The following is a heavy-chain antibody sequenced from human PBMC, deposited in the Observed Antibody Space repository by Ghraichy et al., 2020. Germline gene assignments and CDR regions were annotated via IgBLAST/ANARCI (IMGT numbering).Heavy chain of an antibody. CDR2: NTVSGGRT. CDR3: AKTTAVHYYYGLDV. V-gene: IGHV3-23*01. CDR1: GFTFNNYA. Sequence: GGSLRLSCAASGFTFNNYAMGWVRQAPGKGLEWVSLNTVSGGRTSYADSVKGRFTISLDPSKTTMYLQMNSLRAEDTAKYYCAKTTAVHYYYGLDVWGQGTTVTVSS. J-gene: IGHJ6*02. D-gene: IGHD2-2*01.